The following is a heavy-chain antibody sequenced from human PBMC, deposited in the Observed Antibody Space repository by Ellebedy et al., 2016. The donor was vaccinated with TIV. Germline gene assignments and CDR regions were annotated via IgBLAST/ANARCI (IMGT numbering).Heavy chain of an antibody. J-gene: IGHJ6*02. D-gene: IGHD1-26*01. CDR3: ARGYSYGGFYYGMEV. V-gene: IGHV3-20*03. CDR1: GFTLEDHG. Sequence: GGSLRLXXSVSGFTLEDHGMRWVRQVPGKGLEWVSGINWNGGSTGYADSVQGRFTIYKDNAKNSVYLEMNSLRVEDTALYYCARGYSYGGFYYGMEVWGQGTTVIVSS. CDR2: INWNGGST.